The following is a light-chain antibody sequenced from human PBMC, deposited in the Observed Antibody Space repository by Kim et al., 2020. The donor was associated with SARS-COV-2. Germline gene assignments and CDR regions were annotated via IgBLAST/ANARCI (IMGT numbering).Light chain of an antibody. CDR1: QSISSK. CDR3: QQYTDWLT. Sequence: SVSPGERATLSCRASQSISSKLAWYQQKPGQAPRLLIYDTSTRATGIPARFSGSGSGTEFTLTISSLLSEDFAVYYCQQYTDWLTFGGGTKVDIK. V-gene: IGKV3-15*01. CDR2: DTS. J-gene: IGKJ4*01.